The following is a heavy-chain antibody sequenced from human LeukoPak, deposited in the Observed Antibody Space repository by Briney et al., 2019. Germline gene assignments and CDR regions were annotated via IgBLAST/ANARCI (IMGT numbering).Heavy chain of an antibody. CDR2: ISGDGSNT. CDR1: GFTLNTNW. D-gene: IGHD2-21*02. V-gene: IGHV3-74*01. Sequence: GGSLRLSCAASGFTLNTNWMHWVRQAPGKGLVWVSRISGDGSNTIYADSVKGRFTISRDNAKNTVYLQMNSLRAEDTAVYYCAKESLIVVVTLNWFDPWGQGTLVTVSS. CDR3: AKESLIVVVTLNWFDP. J-gene: IGHJ5*02.